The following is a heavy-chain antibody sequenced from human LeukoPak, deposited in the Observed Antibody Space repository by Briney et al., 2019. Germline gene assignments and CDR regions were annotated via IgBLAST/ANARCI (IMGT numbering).Heavy chain of an antibody. V-gene: IGHV3-48*01. J-gene: IGHJ4*02. D-gene: IGHD1-1*01. CDR2: ISASGSNI. Sequence: PGGSLRLSCAVSGFPFTSYSMNWVRQAPGKRLEWISYISASGSNIYYLDAVKGRFTVSRDNAMSSLFLQMDRPRAEDTAIYYCVRVKGTYFDFWGQGTLVTVSS. CDR3: VRVKGTYFDF. CDR1: GFPFTSYS.